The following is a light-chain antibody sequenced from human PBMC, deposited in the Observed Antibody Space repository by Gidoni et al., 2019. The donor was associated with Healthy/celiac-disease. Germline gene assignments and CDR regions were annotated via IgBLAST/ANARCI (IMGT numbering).Light chain of an antibody. V-gene: IGKV3-20*01. CDR3: QQYGSSPLT. CDR1: QSVSSSY. Sequence: VFTQSPGTLSLSPGERATLSCRASQSVSSSYLAWYQQKPGQAPRLLIYGASSRATGIPDRFSGSGSGTDFTLTISRLEPEDFEVYYCQQYGSSPLTFGGGTKVEIK. J-gene: IGKJ4*01. CDR2: GAS.